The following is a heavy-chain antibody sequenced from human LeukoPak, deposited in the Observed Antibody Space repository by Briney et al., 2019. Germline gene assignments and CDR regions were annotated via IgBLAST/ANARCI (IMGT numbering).Heavy chain of an antibody. Sequence: GASVKVSCKASGGTFSSYAISWVRQAPGQGLEWMGWINPNSGGTKYAQKFQGRVTMTRDTSISTAYMELSRLRSDDTAVYYCARDLATVLTPYFDFWGQGALVTVSS. J-gene: IGHJ4*02. CDR1: GGTFSSYA. CDR2: INPNSGGT. D-gene: IGHD4-23*01. V-gene: IGHV1-2*02. CDR3: ARDLATVLTPYFDF.